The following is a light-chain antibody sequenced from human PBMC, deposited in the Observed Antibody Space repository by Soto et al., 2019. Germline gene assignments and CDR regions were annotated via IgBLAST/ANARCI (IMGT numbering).Light chain of an antibody. CDR1: QSISSW. CDR2: KAS. CDR3: QQYNSYWLT. Sequence: DIQMTQSPSTLSASVGDRVTITCRASQSISSWLAWYQQKPGKAPKLLIYKASSLESGVPSRFSGSGSGTEFTLTISSLQPDDFAAYYCQQYNSYWLTFGGGTKVEIK. V-gene: IGKV1-5*03. J-gene: IGKJ4*01.